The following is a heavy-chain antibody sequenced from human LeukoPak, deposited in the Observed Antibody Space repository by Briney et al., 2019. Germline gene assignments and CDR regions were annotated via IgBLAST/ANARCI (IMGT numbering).Heavy chain of an antibody. J-gene: IGHJ4*02. D-gene: IGHD3-10*01. CDR3: ARGKIWSPVYLSH. CDR2: IYSSGTT. V-gene: IGHV4-59*13. CDR1: GGSISSYY. Sequence: SETLSLTGIVSGGSISSYYWSWIRQPPGKGLEWIGNIYSSGTTNYNPSLKSRVTISVDTSKNQFSLKLSSVTAADTAVYYCARGKIWSPVYLSHWGQGTLVTVSS.